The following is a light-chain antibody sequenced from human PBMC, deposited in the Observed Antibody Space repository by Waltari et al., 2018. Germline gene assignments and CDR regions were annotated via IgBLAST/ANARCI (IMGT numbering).Light chain of an antibody. J-gene: IGLJ2*01. Sequence: QSALTQPASVSGSPGQSLTISCSGTSTAVGGSPYVSWYQQHPGKAPKLMIYEVSNRPAGVSNRFSGSKSGNTASLTISGLQAEDEADYYCSSYTSSSTVVFGGGTKLTVL. CDR2: EVS. V-gene: IGLV2-14*01. CDR3: SSYTSSSTVV. CDR1: STAVGGSPY.